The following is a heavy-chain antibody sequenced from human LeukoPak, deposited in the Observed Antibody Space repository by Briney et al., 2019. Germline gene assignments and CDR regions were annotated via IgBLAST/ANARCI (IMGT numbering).Heavy chain of an antibody. Sequence: TPSETLSLTCTVSGGSISSYYWSWIRQPAGKGLEWIGRIYTSGSTNYNPSLKSRVTMSVDTSKNQFSLKLSSVTAADTAVYYCARESVYYDFWSGYHDAFDIWGQGTMVTVSS. CDR3: ARESVYYDFWSGYHDAFDI. CDR2: IYTSGST. CDR1: GGSISSYY. V-gene: IGHV4-4*07. D-gene: IGHD3-3*01. J-gene: IGHJ3*02.